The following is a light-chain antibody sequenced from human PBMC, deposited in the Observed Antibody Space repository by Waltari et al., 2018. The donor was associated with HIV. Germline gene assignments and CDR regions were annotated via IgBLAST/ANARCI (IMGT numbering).Light chain of an antibody. CDR1: SSDVGGYNY. CDR3: SSYTSSSTLV. Sequence: QSALTQPASVSGSPGQSITISCTGTSSDVGGYNYVSCYQQYPGKAPKLMIYEVSNRPSGVSKRFPGSKSGNTASLTISGLQAEDEADYYCSSYTSSSTLVFGGGSKLTVL. V-gene: IGLV2-14*01. CDR2: EVS. J-gene: IGLJ2*01.